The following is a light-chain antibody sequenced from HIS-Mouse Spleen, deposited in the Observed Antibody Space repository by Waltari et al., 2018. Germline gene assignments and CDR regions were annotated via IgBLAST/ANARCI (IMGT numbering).Light chain of an antibody. Sequence: SYELTQPPSVSVSPGQTARITCSGDALPKKYAYWYQQKSGQAPVLVIYEDSKRPSGIPVRFSGASSGTMATLTISGARVEDEAEYYCYSTDSSGNHRVFGGGTKLTVL. V-gene: IGLV3-10*01. CDR3: YSTDSSGNHRV. J-gene: IGLJ2*01. CDR1: ALPKKY. CDR2: EDS.